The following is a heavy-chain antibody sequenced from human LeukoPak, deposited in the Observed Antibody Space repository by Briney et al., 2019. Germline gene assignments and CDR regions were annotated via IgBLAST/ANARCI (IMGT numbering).Heavy chain of an antibody. CDR2: ISSSSSYV. CDR3: AGAGELPSDYYYYMDV. Sequence: GGSLRLSCAASGFTFSSYSMNWVRQAPGKGLEWVSSISSSSSYVYYADSVKGRFTISRDNAKNSLYLQMNSLRAEDTAVYYCAGAGELPSDYYYYMDVWGKGTTVTVSS. J-gene: IGHJ6*03. D-gene: IGHD1-26*01. V-gene: IGHV3-21*01. CDR1: GFTFSSYS.